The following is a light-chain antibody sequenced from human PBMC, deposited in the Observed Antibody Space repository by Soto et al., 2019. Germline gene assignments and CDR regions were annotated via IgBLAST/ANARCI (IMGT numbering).Light chain of an antibody. V-gene: IGKV3-20*01. J-gene: IGKJ1*01. Sequence: IVLTQSPGTLSLSPGERATLSCRASQSVASRNLAWYQQKSGQAPRLLIYGASSRAIHTPDRFSGSGSGTDFTITISGLEPEDFAVYYCQHFGNSLWTFGQGTKVDIK. CDR1: QSVASRN. CDR2: GAS. CDR3: QHFGNSLWT.